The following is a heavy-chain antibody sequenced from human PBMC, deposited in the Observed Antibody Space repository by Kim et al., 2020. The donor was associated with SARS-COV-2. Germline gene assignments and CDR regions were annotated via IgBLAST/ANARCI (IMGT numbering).Heavy chain of an antibody. Sequence: GGSLRLSCAASGFTFSSYGMHWVRQAPGKGLEWVAVISYDGSNKFYADSVKGRFTISRDNSKNTLYLQMNSLRAEDTAVYYCAKDLSDCPDFWGQGTLVTVPS. CDR1: GFTFSSYG. CDR3: AKDLSDCPDF. D-gene: IGHD2-21*02. J-gene: IGHJ4*02. V-gene: IGHV3-30*18. CDR2: ISYDGSNK.